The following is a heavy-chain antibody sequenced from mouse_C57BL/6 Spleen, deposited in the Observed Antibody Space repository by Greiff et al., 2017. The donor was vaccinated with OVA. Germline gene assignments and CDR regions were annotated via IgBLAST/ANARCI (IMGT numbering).Heavy chain of an antibody. J-gene: IGHJ4*01. CDR1: GFTFSSYA. CDR2: LSSGGDYI. V-gene: IGHV5-9-1*02. Sequence: EVKLVESGEGLVKPGGSLKLSCAASGFTFSSYAMSWVRQTPEKRLEWVAYLSSGGDYIYYADTVKGRFTVSRANARNTLYLQMSSLKSEDTAMYYCTRDPDGYYVGYAMDYWGQGTSVTVSS. CDR3: TRDPDGYYVGYAMDY. D-gene: IGHD2-3*01.